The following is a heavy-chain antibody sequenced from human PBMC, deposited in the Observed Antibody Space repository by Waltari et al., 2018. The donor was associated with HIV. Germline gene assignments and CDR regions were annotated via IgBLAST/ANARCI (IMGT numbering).Heavy chain of an antibody. D-gene: IGHD2-21*02. CDR1: ALGFRWYV. V-gene: IGHV3-30*18. Sequence: VKLVVSGGRVVQPRHALRLSCAASALGFRWYVLPRVRQAPGKGLEWVAVISYDGSNKYYADSVKGRFTISRDNSKNTLYLQMNSLRAEDTAVYYCAKDYFVVVTAAGPFDPWGQGTLVTVSS. J-gene: IGHJ5*02. CDR2: ISYDGSNK. CDR3: AKDYFVVVTAAGPFDP.